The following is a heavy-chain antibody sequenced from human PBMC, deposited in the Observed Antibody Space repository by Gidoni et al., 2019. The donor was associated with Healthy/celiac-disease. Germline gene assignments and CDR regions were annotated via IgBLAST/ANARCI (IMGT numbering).Heavy chain of an antibody. Sequence: EVQLVESGGGLVQPGGSLRLSCASSGFPFRSYSMIWVRQAPGKGPEWVSYISSSSSTIYYADSVKGRFTISRDNAKNSLYLQMNSLRDEDTAVYYCARDESIYGDYSLGEYNWFDPWGQGTLVTVSS. D-gene: IGHD4-17*01. CDR2: ISSSSSTI. CDR3: ARDESIYGDYSLGEYNWFDP. V-gene: IGHV3-48*02. J-gene: IGHJ5*02. CDR1: GFPFRSYS.